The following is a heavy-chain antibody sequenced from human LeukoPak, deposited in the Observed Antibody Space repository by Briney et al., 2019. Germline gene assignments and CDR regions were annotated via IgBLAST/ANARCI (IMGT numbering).Heavy chain of an antibody. CDR3: ARDSCGSPSCFDY. J-gene: IGHJ4*02. Sequence: GGSLRLSCTASGFTFSSYGMHSVRQAPGRGLEWVAAIQYDGSIEYYADSVKGRFTISRDQSKNTLFLQVNSLRAEDTAVYYCARDSCGSPSCFDYWGQGTLVTVSS. CDR1: GFTFSSYG. CDR2: IQYDGSIE. V-gene: IGHV3-33*01. D-gene: IGHD2-2*01.